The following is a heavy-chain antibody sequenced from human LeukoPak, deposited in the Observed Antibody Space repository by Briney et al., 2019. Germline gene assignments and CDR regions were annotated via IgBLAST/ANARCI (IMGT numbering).Heavy chain of an antibody. CDR1: GFTFSSYG. J-gene: IGHJ4*02. CDR3: ARQYCSGGDCYFFD. V-gene: IGHV3-33*01. Sequence: GGSLRLSCAVSGFTFSSYGMHWVRQAPGKGLEWVALIWYDGNNKYYADSVKGRFTISRDNSKNTLYLQMNSLRAEDTALYYCARQYCSGGDCYFFDWGQGTLVTVSS. D-gene: IGHD2-15*01. CDR2: IWYDGNNK.